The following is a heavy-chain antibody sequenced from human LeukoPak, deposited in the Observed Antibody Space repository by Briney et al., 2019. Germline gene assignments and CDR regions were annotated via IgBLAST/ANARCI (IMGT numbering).Heavy chain of an antibody. Sequence: GASVKVSCKASGYTFTGYYMHWVRQAPGQGLEWMGWINPNSGGTNYAQKFRGRVTMTRDTSISTAYMELSRLRSDDTAVYYCARAADGSGSYYGTSADYWGQGTLVTVSS. CDR3: ARAADGSGSYYGTSADY. V-gene: IGHV1-2*02. J-gene: IGHJ4*02. CDR2: INPNSGGT. CDR1: GYTFTGYY. D-gene: IGHD3-10*01.